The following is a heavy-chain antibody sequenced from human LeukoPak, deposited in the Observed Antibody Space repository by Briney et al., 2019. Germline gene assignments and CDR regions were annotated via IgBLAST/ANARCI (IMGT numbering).Heavy chain of an antibody. J-gene: IGHJ6*03. Sequence: SETLSLTCTVSGGSISNYHWSWIRQPAGKGLEWIGLIYTSGTTNYNPSLRSRVTMSVDTSKNQFSLDLSSVTAADTAVYYCARVKGTYTPIYYYYYYMDVWGKGTTVTVSS. CDR3: ARVKGTYTPIYYYYYYMDV. D-gene: IGHD3-10*01. CDR2: IYTSGTT. CDR1: GGSISNYH. V-gene: IGHV4-4*07.